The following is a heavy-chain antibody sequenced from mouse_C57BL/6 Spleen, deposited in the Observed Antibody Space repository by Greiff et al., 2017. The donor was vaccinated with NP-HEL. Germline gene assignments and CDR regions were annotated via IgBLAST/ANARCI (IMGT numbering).Heavy chain of an antibody. CDR1: GYTFTSYW. CDR2: INPSNGGT. CDR3: ARLATVVPDFDY. V-gene: IGHV1-53*01. Sequence: QVQLQQPGTELVKPGASVKLSCKASGYTFTSYWMHWVKQRPGQGLEWIGNINPSNGGTNYNEKFQSKATLTVDKSSSTAYLQLSSLTSEDSAVYYCARLATVVPDFDYWGQGTTLTVSS. J-gene: IGHJ2*01. D-gene: IGHD1-1*01.